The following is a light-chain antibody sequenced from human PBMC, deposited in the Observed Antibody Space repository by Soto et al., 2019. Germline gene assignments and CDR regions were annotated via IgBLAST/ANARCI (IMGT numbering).Light chain of an antibody. J-gene: IGKJ3*01. V-gene: IGKV3-15*01. Sequence: EVVMTQSPATLSVSPGEGVTLSCRASQGIGDTLAWYQHKPGQTPRLLIYDTSTRATGVPARFSGSRSGPEFTLTISRLEPEDVAVYYCQHYGSSPLFTFGPGTKVDFK. CDR3: QHYGSSPLFT. CDR1: QGIGDT. CDR2: DTS.